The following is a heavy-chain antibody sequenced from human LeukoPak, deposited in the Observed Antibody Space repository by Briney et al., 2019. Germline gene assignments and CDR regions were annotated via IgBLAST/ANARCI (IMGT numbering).Heavy chain of an antibody. Sequence: ASVKVSCKASGGTFSSYAISWVRQAPGQGLEWMGRIIPIFGTANHAQKFQGRVTITADKSTSTAYMELSSLRSEDTAVYYCARDLGVLAAAANSWGQGTLVTVSS. CDR1: GGTFSSYA. J-gene: IGHJ5*02. CDR3: ARDLGVLAAAANS. V-gene: IGHV1-69*06. CDR2: IIPIFGTA. D-gene: IGHD6-13*01.